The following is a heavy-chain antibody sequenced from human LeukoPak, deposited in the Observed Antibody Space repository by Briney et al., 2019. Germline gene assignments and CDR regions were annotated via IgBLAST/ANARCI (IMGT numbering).Heavy chain of an antibody. CDR2: ISGSGGST. Sequence: PGGSLRLSRAASGFTFSSYAMSWVRQAPGKGLEWVSAISGSGGSTYYADSVKGRFTISRDNSKNTLYLQMNSLRAEDTAVYYCAKFRGSSSWYGGDYFDYWGQGTLVTVSS. J-gene: IGHJ4*02. CDR3: AKFRGSSSWYGGDYFDY. D-gene: IGHD6-13*01. V-gene: IGHV3-23*01. CDR1: GFTFSSYA.